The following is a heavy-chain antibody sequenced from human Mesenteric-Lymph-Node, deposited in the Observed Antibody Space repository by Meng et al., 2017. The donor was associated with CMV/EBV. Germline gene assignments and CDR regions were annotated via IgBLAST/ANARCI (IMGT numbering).Heavy chain of an antibody. Sequence: GGSLRLSCAASGFTFISYSMNWVRQAPGKGLEWVSSISSRSGYIYYADSVKGRFTISRDNAENSLFLQMNSLRAEDTAVYYCVSYLDFWGPGVWGQGTTVTVSS. CDR1: GFTFISYS. V-gene: IGHV3-21*01. D-gene: IGHD3-3*01. CDR2: ISSRSGYI. CDR3: VSYLDFWGPGV. J-gene: IGHJ6*02.